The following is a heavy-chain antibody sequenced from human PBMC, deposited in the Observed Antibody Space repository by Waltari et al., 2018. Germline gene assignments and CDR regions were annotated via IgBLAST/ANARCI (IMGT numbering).Heavy chain of an antibody. CDR2: IWYDGSNK. D-gene: IGHD3-3*01. J-gene: IGHJ3*02. V-gene: IGHV3-33*01. Sequence: QVQLVESGGGVVQSGRSLRLSCVGSGFTFRNHGMNWVRQAPGKGLEWVAGIWYDGSNKKYVDSVKGRFTISRDNSKNTLYLEMNSLRAEDTAVYFCARGDGGSGLGASDIWGQGTMVTVSS. CDR1: GFTFRNHG. CDR3: ARGDGGSGLGASDI.